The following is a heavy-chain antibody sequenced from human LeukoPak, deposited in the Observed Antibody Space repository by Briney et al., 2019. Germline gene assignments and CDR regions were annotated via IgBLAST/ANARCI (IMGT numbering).Heavy chain of an antibody. CDR3: AELGITMIGGV. V-gene: IGHV3-74*01. CDR1: GFTFSSYW. Sequence: GGSLRLSCAASGFTFSSYWMHWVRQAPGTGLVWVSRINSDGSSTTYADSVKGRFTISRDNAKNSLYLQMNSLRAEDTAVYYCAELGITMIGGVWGKGTTVTISS. D-gene: IGHD3-10*02. J-gene: IGHJ6*04. CDR2: INSDGSST.